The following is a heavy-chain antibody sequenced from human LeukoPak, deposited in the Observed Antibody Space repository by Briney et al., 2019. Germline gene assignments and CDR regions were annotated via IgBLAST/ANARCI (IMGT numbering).Heavy chain of an antibody. V-gene: IGHV1-69*04. CDR1: GGTFSGYA. J-gene: IGHJ4*02. CDR2: IIPIFGLA. D-gene: IGHD3-10*01. CDR3: ARGGSGSYYTSFDY. Sequence: GASVKVSCKASGGTFSGYAISWVRQAPGQGLEWMGRIIPIFGLANYAQKFQGRVTITADKSTSTAYMELSSLRSEDTAVYYCARGGSGSYYTSFDYWGQGTLVTVSS.